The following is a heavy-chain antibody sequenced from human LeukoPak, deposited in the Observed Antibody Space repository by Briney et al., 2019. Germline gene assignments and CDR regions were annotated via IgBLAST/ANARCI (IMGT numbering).Heavy chain of an antibody. Sequence: PSETLSLTCAVSGGSIGSSSYYWGWIRQPPGKGLEWIGSIFRTGSTYYTASLKSRVTISVDTSKNQFSLKLSSVTAADTAVYYCAGMGEYDFWSGYYPTNWFDPWGQGTLVTVSS. V-gene: IGHV4-39*07. CDR2: IFRTGST. CDR1: GGSIGSSSYY. J-gene: IGHJ5*02. D-gene: IGHD3-3*01. CDR3: AGMGEYDFWSGYYPTNWFDP.